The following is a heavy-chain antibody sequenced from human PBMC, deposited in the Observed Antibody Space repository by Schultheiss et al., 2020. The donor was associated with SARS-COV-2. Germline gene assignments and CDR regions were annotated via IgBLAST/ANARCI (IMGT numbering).Heavy chain of an antibody. CDR2: IHDSGST. J-gene: IGHJ5*02. V-gene: IGHV4-59*08. CDR1: GVSVSTYC. D-gene: IGHD2-8*02. Sequence: SETLSLTCTVSGVSVSTYCWDWIRRPPGKGLEWIGFIHDSGSTNYNSSLKSRVTISVDTSKNQFSLKLTSVIAADTAVYYCARRRSDGNWWLDTWGQGTLVTVSS. CDR3: ARRRSDGNWWLDT.